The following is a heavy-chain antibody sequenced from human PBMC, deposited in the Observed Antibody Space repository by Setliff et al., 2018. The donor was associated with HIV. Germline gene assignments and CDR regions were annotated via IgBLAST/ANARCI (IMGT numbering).Heavy chain of an antibody. Sequence: ASVKVSCKASGYDFSSHYMHWVRQAPGQGLEWMGIVNRGGTRISHTRKFQGRLSLTTDTSTKTMYMELSGLQSEDTAVYYCARGGRPLEGIVVGPLEVAVDIGGQGTLVTVSS. J-gene: IGHJ3*02. CDR2: VNRGGTRI. D-gene: IGHD3-22*01. V-gene: IGHV1-46*01. CDR3: ARGGRPLEGIVVGPLEVAVDI. CDR1: GYDFSSHY.